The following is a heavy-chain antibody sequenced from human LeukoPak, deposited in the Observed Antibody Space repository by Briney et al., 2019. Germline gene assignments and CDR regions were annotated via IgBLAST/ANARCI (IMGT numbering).Heavy chain of an antibody. CDR3: ARSVHYDILTGYYRSPFDY. J-gene: IGHJ4*02. V-gene: IGHV1-3*01. CDR2: INAGNGNT. CDR1: GYTFTSYA. D-gene: IGHD3-9*01. Sequence: ASVKVSCKASGYTFTSYAMHWVRQAPGQRLEWMGWINAGNGNTKYSQKFQGRVTITRDTSASTAYMELSSLRSEDTAVYYCARSVHYDILTGYYRSPFDYWGQGTLVTVSS.